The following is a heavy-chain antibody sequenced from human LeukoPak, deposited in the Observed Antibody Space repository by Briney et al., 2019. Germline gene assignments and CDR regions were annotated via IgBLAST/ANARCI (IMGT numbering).Heavy chain of an antibody. CDR1: GGSFSGYY. D-gene: IGHD5-12*01. V-gene: IGHV4-34*01. CDR2: INHSGST. J-gene: IGHJ4*02. Sequence: PSETLSLTCAVYGGSFSGYYWSWIRQSPGKGLEWIGEINHSGSTNYNPSLKSRVTISVDTSKNQFSLKLSSVTAADTAVYYCARGLWSGYDLGYWGQGTLLTVSS. CDR3: ARGLWSGYDLGY.